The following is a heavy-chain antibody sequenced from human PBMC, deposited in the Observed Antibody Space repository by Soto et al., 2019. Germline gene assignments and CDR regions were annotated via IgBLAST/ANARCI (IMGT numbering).Heavy chain of an antibody. J-gene: IGHJ3*02. CDR3: TTDGEQLERRGADAFDI. CDR2: IKSKTDGGTT. V-gene: IGHV3-15*01. CDR1: GFTFSNAW. Sequence: GGSLRLSCAASGFTFSNAWMSWVRQAPGKGLEWVGRIKSKTDGGTTDYAAPVKGRFTISRDDSKNTLYLQMNSLKTEDTAVYYCTTDGEQLERRGADAFDIWGQGTMVTVSS. D-gene: IGHD1-1*01.